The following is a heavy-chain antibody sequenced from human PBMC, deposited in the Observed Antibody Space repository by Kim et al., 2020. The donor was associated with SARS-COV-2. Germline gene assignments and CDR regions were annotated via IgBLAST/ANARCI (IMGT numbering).Heavy chain of an antibody. D-gene: IGHD3-10*01. Sequence: GGSLRLSCAASAFIFTDYFMSWIRQAPGKGLEWVSSISNSSSTIHYADSVKGRFTISRDNGKNSLYLQMNSLRGEDTAVYYCARGSGGFSDASGDSFDMWGQGTMVTVSS. CDR2: ISNSSSTI. CDR1: AFIFTDYF. J-gene: IGHJ3*02. CDR3: ARGSGGFSDASGDSFDM. V-gene: IGHV3-11*01.